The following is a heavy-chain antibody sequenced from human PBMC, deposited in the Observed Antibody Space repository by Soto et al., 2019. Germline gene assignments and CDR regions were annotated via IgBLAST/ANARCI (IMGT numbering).Heavy chain of an antibody. CDR1: GGSISSYY. CDR2: IYTSGST. V-gene: IGHV4-4*07. D-gene: IGHD3-3*01. J-gene: IGHJ6*02. Sequence: PSETLSLTCTVSGGSISSYYWSWIRQPAGKGLEWIGRIYTSGSTNYNPSLKSRVTMSVDTSKNQFSLKLSSVTAADTAVYYCARDRTYYDFWSGYYRYYYYGMDVWGQGTTITVYS. CDR3: ARDRTYYDFWSGYYRYYYYGMDV.